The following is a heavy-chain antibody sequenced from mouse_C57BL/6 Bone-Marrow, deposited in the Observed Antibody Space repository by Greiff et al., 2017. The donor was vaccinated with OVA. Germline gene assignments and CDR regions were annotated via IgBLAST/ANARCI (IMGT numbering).Heavy chain of an antibody. CDR2: IYPTSGNT. CDR1: GYTFTSYG. Sequence: QVQLKQSGAELARPGASVKLSCKASGYTFTSYGISWVKQRTGQGLEWIGEIYPTSGNTSYNETFQVKATLTADKSSSTAYMELRSLTSEDSAVYFCAWYPFDYWGQGTTLTVSS. V-gene: IGHV1-81*01. CDR3: AWYPFDY. D-gene: IGHD1-1*02. J-gene: IGHJ2*01.